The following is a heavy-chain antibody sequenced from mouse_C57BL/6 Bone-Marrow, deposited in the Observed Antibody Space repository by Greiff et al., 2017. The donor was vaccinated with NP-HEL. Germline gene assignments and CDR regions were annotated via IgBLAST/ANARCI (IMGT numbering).Heavy chain of an antibody. CDR3: ARITTVVYYYAMDY. CDR2: IWTGGGT. J-gene: IGHJ4*01. CDR1: GFSLTSYA. Sequence: VQGVESGPGLVAPSQSLSITCTVSGFSLTSYAISWVRQPPGKGLEWLGVIWTGGGTNYNSALKSRLSISKDNSKSQVFLKMNSLQTDDTARYYCARITTVVYYYAMDYWGQGTSVTVSS. V-gene: IGHV2-9-1*01. D-gene: IGHD1-1*01.